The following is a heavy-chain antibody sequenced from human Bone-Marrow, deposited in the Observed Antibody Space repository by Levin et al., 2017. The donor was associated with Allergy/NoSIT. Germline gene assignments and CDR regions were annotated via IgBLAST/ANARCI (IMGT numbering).Heavy chain of an antibody. CDR3: ARDLYCSGGSCYSLTLDY. CDR1: GYTFTSYY. CDR2: INPSGGST. Sequence: GESLKISCKASGYTFTSYYMHWVRQAPGQGPEWMGIINPSGGSTSYAQKFQGRVTMTRDTSTSTVYMELSSLRSEDTAVYYCARDLYCSGGSCYSLTLDYWGQGTLVTVSS. D-gene: IGHD2-15*01. J-gene: IGHJ4*02. V-gene: IGHV1-46*01.